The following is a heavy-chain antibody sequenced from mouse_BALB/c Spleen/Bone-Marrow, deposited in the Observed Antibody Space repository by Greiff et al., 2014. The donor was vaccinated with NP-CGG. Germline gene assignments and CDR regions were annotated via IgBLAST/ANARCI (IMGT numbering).Heavy chain of an antibody. CDR3: ARELGGAY. D-gene: IGHD4-1*01. Sequence: SVKISCKASGYTFTDYNMHWVKQSHGKSLEWIGYIYRYNGGTGYNQKFKSKATLTADNSSSTAYMELRSLTSEDSAVYYGARELGGAYWGQGTLVTVSA. CDR2: IYRYNGGT. V-gene: IGHV1S29*02. CDR1: GYTFTDYN. J-gene: IGHJ3*01.